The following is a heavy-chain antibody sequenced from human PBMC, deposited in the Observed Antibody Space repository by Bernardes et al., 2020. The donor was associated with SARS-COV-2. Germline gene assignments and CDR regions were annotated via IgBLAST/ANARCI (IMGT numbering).Heavy chain of an antibody. CDR1: GFTLSVYS. V-gene: IGHV3-7*01. CDR3: ARVDFSNLYYFDY. D-gene: IGHD4-4*01. Sequence: GGSLRLSCAVSGFTLSVYSMTWVRQAPGKGLEWVASIKQDESEKYYVDSVKGRFTISRDNAKNSLYLQMNSLRAEDTAVYYCARVDFSNLYYFDYWGQGTPVTVSS. J-gene: IGHJ4*02. CDR2: IKQDESEK.